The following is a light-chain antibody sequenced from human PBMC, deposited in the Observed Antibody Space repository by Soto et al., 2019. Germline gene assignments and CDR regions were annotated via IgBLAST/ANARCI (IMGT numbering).Light chain of an antibody. J-gene: IGLJ1*01. CDR3: SSYTSSSTLYV. V-gene: IGLV2-8*01. CDR2: EVN. Sequence: QSVLTQPPSASGSPGQSVTISCTGTTSDVGGYNYVSWYQLHPDKVPKLIIYEVNKRPSGVPDRFSGSKSGNTASLTISGLQAEDEADYYCSSYTSSSTLYVFGTGTKVTVL. CDR1: TSDVGGYNY.